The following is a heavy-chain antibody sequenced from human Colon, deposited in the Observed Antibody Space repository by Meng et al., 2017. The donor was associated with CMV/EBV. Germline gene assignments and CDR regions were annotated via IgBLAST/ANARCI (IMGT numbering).Heavy chain of an antibody. Sequence: CAEPGVSISSSTWWSWLRQPPGKGLEWIGEIYHSGATNYKPSLKSRVTMSLDKSKNEVSLKLTSVTAADTAVYYCARHLAGTYSPGDYWGQGTLVTVSS. V-gene: IGHV4-4*02. CDR1: GVSISSSTW. J-gene: IGHJ4*02. CDR3: ARHLAGTYSPGDY. CDR2: IYHSGAT. D-gene: IGHD6-19*01.